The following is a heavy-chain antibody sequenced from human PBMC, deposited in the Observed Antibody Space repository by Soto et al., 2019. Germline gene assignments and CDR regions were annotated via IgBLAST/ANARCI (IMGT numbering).Heavy chain of an antibody. Sequence: EVQLLESGGGLVQPGGSLRLSCAASGFTFRSYAMNWVRQAPGKGLEWVSAISRGGDDIYYADFVRGRFTVSRDNSKNTLYLKMNSLRADDTAVYYCAKLGWRGVPQVVGLPRTDYWGQGTLVTVSS. CDR2: ISRGGDDI. V-gene: IGHV3-23*01. CDR3: AKLGWRGVPQVVGLPRTDY. D-gene: IGHD2-15*01. CDR1: GFTFRSYA. J-gene: IGHJ4*02.